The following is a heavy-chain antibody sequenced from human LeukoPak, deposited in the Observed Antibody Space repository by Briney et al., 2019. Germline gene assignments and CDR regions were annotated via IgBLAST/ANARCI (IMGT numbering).Heavy chain of an antibody. CDR1: GLTVSTTY. D-gene: IGHD3-10*02. Sequence: PGGTLSLSCAASGLTVSTTYMTWVRQAPGKGLEWVSLIYSGGSTYYADSVKGRFTISRDIPKNPLYLQMSCLRAEDTAVYYCARAASSYVSTHPSDYWGQGILVTVSS. CDR3: ARAASSYVSTHPSDY. V-gene: IGHV3-53*01. J-gene: IGHJ4*02. CDR2: IYSGGST.